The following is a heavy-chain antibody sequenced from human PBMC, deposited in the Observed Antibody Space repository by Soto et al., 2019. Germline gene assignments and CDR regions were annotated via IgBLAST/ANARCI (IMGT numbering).Heavy chain of an antibody. D-gene: IGHD6-19*01. CDR3: AREGIGIAVAGRAPVYYYGMDV. CDR1: GGSVSSGSYY. CDR2: IYTSGST. J-gene: IGHJ6*02. V-gene: IGHV4-61*02. Sequence: SETLSLTCTVSGGSVSSGSYYWSWIRQPAGKGLEWIGRIYTSGSTNYNPSLKSRVTISVDTSKNQFSLKLSSVTAADTAVDYCAREGIGIAVAGRAPVYYYGMDVWGQGTTVTVSS.